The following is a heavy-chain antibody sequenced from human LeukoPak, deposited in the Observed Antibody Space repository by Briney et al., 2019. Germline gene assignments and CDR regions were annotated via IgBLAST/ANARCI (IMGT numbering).Heavy chain of an antibody. CDR3: ANDFDY. CDR1: GFTFNNYA. J-gene: IGHJ4*02. Sequence: GGSLRLSCAASGFTFNNYAMSWVRQAPGKGLEWVSTISGSNDNTYYADSVKGRFIISRDNSKNTLYLQMNSLRADDTALYYCANDFDYWGQGTLVTVSS. CDR2: ISGSNDNT. V-gene: IGHV3-23*01.